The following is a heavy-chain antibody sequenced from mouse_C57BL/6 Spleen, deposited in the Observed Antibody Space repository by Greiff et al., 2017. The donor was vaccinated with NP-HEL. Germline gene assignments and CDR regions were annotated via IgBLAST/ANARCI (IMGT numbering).Heavy chain of an antibody. CDR1: GYAFSSYW. V-gene: IGHV1-80*01. J-gene: IGHJ3*01. Sequence: VQLQQSGAELVKPGASVKISCKASGYAFSSYWMNWVKQRPGKGLEWIGQIYPGDGDTNYNGKFKGKATLTADKSSSTAYMQLSSLTSEDSAVYFCARRDYYGSRGFAYWGQGTLVTVSA. D-gene: IGHD1-1*01. CDR2: IYPGDGDT. CDR3: ARRDYYGSRGFAY.